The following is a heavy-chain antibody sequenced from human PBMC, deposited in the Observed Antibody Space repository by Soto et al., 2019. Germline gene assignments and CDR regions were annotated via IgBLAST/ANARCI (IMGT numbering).Heavy chain of an antibody. CDR3: ARAGLCSGGSCESYYYYYMDV. Sequence: GGSLRLSCAASGFTFSSYWMSWVRQAPGKGLEWVANIKQDGSEKYYVDSVKGRFTISRDNAKNSLYLQMNSLRAEDTAVYYCARAGLCSGGSCESYYYYYMDVWGKGTTVTVSS. J-gene: IGHJ6*03. D-gene: IGHD2-15*01. V-gene: IGHV3-7*01. CDR1: GFTFSSYW. CDR2: IKQDGSEK.